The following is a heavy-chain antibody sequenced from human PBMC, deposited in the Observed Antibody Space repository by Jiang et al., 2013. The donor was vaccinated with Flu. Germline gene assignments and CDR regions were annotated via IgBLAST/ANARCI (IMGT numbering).Heavy chain of an antibody. CDR3: ARDQIRYYYDSSGYPQGAFDI. D-gene: IGHD3-22*01. CDR1: GFTFSSYA. J-gene: IGHJ3*02. Sequence: GVVQPGRSLRLSCAASGFTFSSYAMHWVRQAPGKGLEWVAVISYDGSNKYYADSVKGRFTISRDNSKNTLYLQMNSLRSEDTAVYYCARDQIRYYYDSSGYPQGAFDIWGQGTMVTVSS. CDR2: ISYDGSNK. V-gene: IGHV3-30-3*01.